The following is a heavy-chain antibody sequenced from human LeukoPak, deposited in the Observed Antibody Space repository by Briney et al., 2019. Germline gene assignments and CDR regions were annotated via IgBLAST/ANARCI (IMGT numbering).Heavy chain of an antibody. CDR2: IYHSGST. D-gene: IGHD4-17*01. CDR3: ARDSVSVTTVN. CDR1: GYSISSGYY. V-gene: IGHV4-38-2*02. J-gene: IGHJ4*02. Sequence: SETLSLTCTVSGYSISSGYYWGWIRQPPGQGLEWIGSIYHSGSTYYNPSLKSRVTISVDTSKNQFSLKLSSVTAADTAVYYCARDSVSVTTVNWGQGTLVTVSS.